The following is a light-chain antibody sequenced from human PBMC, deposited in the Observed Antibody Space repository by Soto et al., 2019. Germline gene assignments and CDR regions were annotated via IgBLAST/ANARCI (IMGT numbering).Light chain of an antibody. J-gene: IGKJ1*01. CDR2: WAS. V-gene: IGKV4-1*01. CDR3: QHYYSDPPWT. CDR1: QSVLYSSNNKNY. Sequence: DIVMTQSPDSLAVSLGERATINCRSSQSVLYSSNNKNYLGWFQQKPGQPPKLLIYWASIRESGVPDRFSGRGSGTDFTLTISSLQADDVAIYYCQHYYSDPPWTFGQGTKVEIK.